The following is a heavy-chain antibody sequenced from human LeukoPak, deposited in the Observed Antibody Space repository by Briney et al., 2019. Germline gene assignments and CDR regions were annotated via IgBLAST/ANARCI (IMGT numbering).Heavy chain of an antibody. CDR1: GFTFSSYG. J-gene: IGHJ4*02. CDR3: ARDKGIVGATINY. V-gene: IGHV3-33*01. D-gene: IGHD1-26*01. CDR2: IWYDGSNK. Sequence: GGSLRLSCAASGFTFSSYGMHRVRQAPGKGLEWVAVIWYDGSNKYYADSVKGRFTISRDNSKNTLYLQMNSLRAEDTAVYYCARDKGIVGATINYWGQGTLVTVSS.